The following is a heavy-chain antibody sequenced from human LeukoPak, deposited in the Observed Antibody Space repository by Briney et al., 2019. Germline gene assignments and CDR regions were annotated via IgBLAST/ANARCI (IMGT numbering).Heavy chain of an antibody. Sequence: GRSLRLSCAASGFTFSSYAMHWVRQAPGKGLEWVAVISYDGSNKYYADSVKGRFTISRDNSKNTLYLQMNSLRAEDTAVYYCARDGSYSYGNDFDYWGQGTLVTVSS. J-gene: IGHJ4*02. CDR2: ISYDGSNK. CDR3: ARDGSYSYGNDFDY. V-gene: IGHV3-30*04. D-gene: IGHD5-18*01. CDR1: GFTFSSYA.